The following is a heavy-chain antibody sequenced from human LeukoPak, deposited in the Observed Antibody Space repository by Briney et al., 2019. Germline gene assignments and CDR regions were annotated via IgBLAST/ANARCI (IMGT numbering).Heavy chain of an antibody. D-gene: IGHD3-9*01. Sequence: GGSLRLSCAASGFTFSSYWMSWVRQAPGKGLEWVSVIYSGGSTYYADSVKGRFTISRDNSKNTLYLQMNSLRAEDTAVYYCARGPAYYDILTGYRLDYWGQGTLVTVSS. V-gene: IGHV3-66*01. CDR3: ARGPAYYDILTGYRLDY. CDR1: GFTFSSYW. J-gene: IGHJ4*02. CDR2: IYSGGST.